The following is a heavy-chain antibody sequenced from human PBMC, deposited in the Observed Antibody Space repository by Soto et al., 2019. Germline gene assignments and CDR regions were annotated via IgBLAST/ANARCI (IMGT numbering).Heavy chain of an antibody. CDR2: ISGSGDST. J-gene: IGHJ4*02. D-gene: IGHD1-26*01. Sequence: EVQLLESGGGLVQPGGSLRLSCAASGFTFSSYAMSWVRQAPVKGLEWVSAISGSGDSTYYADSVKGRFTISRDNSKNPLYLQMNSLRAEDTAVYYCARRGSGSYYDYWGQGTLVTVSS. V-gene: IGHV3-23*01. CDR3: ARRGSGSYYDY. CDR1: GFTFSSYA.